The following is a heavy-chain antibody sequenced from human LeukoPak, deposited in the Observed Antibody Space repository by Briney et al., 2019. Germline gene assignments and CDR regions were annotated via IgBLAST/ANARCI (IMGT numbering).Heavy chain of an antibody. CDR3: ARFGYGDYVFDY. V-gene: IGHV1-8*03. J-gene: IGHJ4*02. CDR2: MNPNSGNT. CDR1: GYTFTSYD. Sequence: APVKVSCKASGYTFTSYDINWVRQATGQGLEWMGSMNPNSGNTGYAQKFQGRVTITRNTSISTAYMELSSLRSEDTAVYYCARFGYGDYVFDYWGQGTLVTVSS. D-gene: IGHD4-17*01.